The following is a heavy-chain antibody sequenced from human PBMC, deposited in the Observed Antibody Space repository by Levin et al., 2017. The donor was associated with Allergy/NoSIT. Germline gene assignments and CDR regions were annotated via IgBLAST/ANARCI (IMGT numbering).Heavy chain of an antibody. CDR1: GFTFDGYA. V-gene: IGHV3-9*01. CDR3: ARGARLIAAAALIDY. D-gene: IGHD6-25*01. J-gene: IGHJ4*02. Sequence: PGGSLRLSCAASGFTFDGYAMHWVRQPPGKGLEWVSGISWNGDTIGYADSVKGRFTISRDNAKNSLYLQMNSLRTEDTALYYCARGARLIAAAALIDYWGQGALVTVSS. CDR2: ISWNGDTI.